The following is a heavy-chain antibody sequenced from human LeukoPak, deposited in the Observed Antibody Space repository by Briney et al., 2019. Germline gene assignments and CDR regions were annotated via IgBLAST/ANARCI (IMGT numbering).Heavy chain of an antibody. CDR3: ARNIERGYSYGFRLYYFDY. J-gene: IGHJ4*02. CDR2: IYYSVST. CDR1: GGSISSSSYS. Sequence: PSETLSLTCTVSGGSISSSSYSWGWIRQPPGKGLEWIGSIYYSVSTYYNPSLKSRVTISVDMSKSQFSLKLSSVTAADTAVYYCARNIERGYSYGFRLYYFDYWGQGTLVTVSS. V-gene: IGHV4-39*07. D-gene: IGHD5-18*01.